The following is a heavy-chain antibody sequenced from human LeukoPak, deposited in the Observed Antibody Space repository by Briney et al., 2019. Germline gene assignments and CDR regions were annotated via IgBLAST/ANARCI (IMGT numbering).Heavy chain of an antibody. CDR3: ARGLIAAAGNLVY. CDR2: MNPNSGNT. J-gene: IGHJ4*02. V-gene: IGHV1-8*01. Sequence: GASVKVSCKASGYTFTSYDINWVRQATGQGLEWMGWMNPNSGNTGYAQKFQGRVTMTRNTSISTAYMELSSLRSEDSAVYYCARGLIAAAGNLVYWGQGTLVTVSS. CDR1: GYTFTSYD. D-gene: IGHD6-13*01.